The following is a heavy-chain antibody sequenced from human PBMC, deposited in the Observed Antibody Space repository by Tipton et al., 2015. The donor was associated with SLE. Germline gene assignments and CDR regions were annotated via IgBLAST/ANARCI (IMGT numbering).Heavy chain of an antibody. CDR2: IYSGGSS. V-gene: IGHV4-61*02. J-gene: IGHJ6*03. Sequence: TLSLTCTVSGVSISSGSYHWSWIRQPAGKGLQWIGRIYSGGSSNYNPSLKGRVTISLDTSKNQFSLKLRSVTAADTAVYYCARGGGGYQLLSGYYYYMDVWGKGTTVTVSS. CDR1: GVSISSGSYH. CDR3: ARGGGGYQLLSGYYYYMDV. D-gene: IGHD2-2*01.